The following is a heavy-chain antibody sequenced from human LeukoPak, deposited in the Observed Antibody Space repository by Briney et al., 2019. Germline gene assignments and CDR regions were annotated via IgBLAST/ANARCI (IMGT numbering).Heavy chain of an antibody. CDR1: GGSFSGYY. V-gene: IGHV4-34*01. CDR2: INHSGST. J-gene: IGHJ6*02. CDR3: ARGYGPRGMDV. D-gene: IGHD3-10*01. Sequence: SETLSLTCAVYGGSFSGYYWSWIRQPPGKGLEWIGEINHSGSTNYNPSLKSRVTISVDTSKNQFSLKLSSETAADTAVYYCARGYGPRGMDVWGQGTTVTVSS.